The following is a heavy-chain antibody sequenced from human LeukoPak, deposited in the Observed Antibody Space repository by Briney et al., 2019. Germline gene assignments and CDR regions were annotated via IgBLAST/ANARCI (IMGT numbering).Heavy chain of an antibody. Sequence: SETLSLTCTVSGGSISSSSYYWGWIRQPPGKGLEWIGNIFYSGTTYYNPSLMSRVTISVDTSKNQYSLKMRSVTAADTAVYYCARVLRGGTYYFDYWGQGTLVTVSS. J-gene: IGHJ4*02. CDR2: IFYSGTT. V-gene: IGHV4-39*01. CDR3: ARVLRGGTYYFDY. CDR1: GGSISSSSYY. D-gene: IGHD2-15*01.